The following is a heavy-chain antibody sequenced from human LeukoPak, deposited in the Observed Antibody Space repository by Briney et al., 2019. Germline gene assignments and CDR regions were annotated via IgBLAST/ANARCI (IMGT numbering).Heavy chain of an antibody. CDR3: ARDPTRITIFGVVPQYMDV. CDR1: GYTFTSYD. V-gene: IGHV1-8*03. CDR2: MNPNSGNT. J-gene: IGHJ6*03. D-gene: IGHD3-3*01. Sequence: ASVKVSCKASGYTFTSYDINWVRQATGQGLEWMGWMNPNSGNTGYAQKFQGRVTITRNTSISTAYMELSSLRSEDTAVYYCARDPTRITIFGVVPQYMDVWGKGTTVTVSS.